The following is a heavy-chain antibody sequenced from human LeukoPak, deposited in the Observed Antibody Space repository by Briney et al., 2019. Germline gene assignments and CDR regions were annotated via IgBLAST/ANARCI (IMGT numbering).Heavy chain of an antibody. CDR1: GYTFTGYY. Sequence: ASVKVSCKASGYTFTGYYMHWVRQAPGQGLEWMGWINPNSGGTNYAQKFQGRVTMTRDTSISTAYMELSRLRSDDTAVYYCARGGDYYDSSAPGDPWGQETLVTVSS. J-gene: IGHJ5*02. D-gene: IGHD3-22*01. V-gene: IGHV1-2*02. CDR2: INPNSGGT. CDR3: ARGGDYYDSSAPGDP.